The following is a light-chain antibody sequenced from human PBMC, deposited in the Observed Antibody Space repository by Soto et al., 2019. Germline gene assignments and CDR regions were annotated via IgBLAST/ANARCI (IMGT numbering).Light chain of an antibody. CDR1: QSLLHITGETF. J-gene: IGKJ5*01. CDR3: QQYNNWPFS. Sequence: DVVMPQTPLSLSVAPGQPASISCKSSQSLLHITGETFLFWYLQKPGQSPRLLIYDVSIRATGVPARFSATGSETDFTLTISGLQSGDSAVYFCQQYNNWPFSFGQGTRLEIK. V-gene: IGKV2-29*01. CDR2: DVS.